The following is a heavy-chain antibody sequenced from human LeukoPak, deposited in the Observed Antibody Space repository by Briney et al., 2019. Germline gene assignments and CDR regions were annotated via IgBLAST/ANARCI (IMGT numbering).Heavy chain of an antibody. J-gene: IGHJ4*02. Sequence: GGSLILSCAASGFTVSSSFMSWVRQVPGKGLEWVSGMSGSGDRTYYADSVKGRFTISRDNSKSTLYLQMNSLRAEDTAVYYCAKGLASGGTCYSSLHYWGQGTLVTVSS. V-gene: IGHV3-23*01. CDR2: MSGSGDRT. CDR1: GFTVSSSF. CDR3: AKGLASGGTCYSSLHY. D-gene: IGHD2-15*01.